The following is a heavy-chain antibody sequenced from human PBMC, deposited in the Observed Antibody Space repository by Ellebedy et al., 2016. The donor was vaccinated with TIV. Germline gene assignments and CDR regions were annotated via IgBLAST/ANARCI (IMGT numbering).Heavy chain of an antibody. CDR3: ARVSRGSYRSPFDS. J-gene: IGHJ4*02. V-gene: IGHV4-34*01. Sequence: MPGGSLRLSCTVYGGSFNGYYWSWIRQTPTKGLDFLGEINFSGGTNYNPSLTSRVIISVDTSKNQFSLTLSSVTAADTAVYFCARVSRGSYRSPFDSWGQGTLVTVSS. CDR1: GGSFNGYY. CDR2: INFSGGT. D-gene: IGHD3-16*02.